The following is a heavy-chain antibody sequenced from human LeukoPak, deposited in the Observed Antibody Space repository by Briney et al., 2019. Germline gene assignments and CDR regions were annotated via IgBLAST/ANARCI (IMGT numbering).Heavy chain of an antibody. Sequence: GESLKISCKGSGYSFTSYWIGWVRQMPGKGLEWMGIIYPGDSDTRYSPSFQGQVTISADKSISTAYLQWSSLKASDTAMYYCARTNTYYDYVWGSSSLYYFDYWGQGTLVTVSS. J-gene: IGHJ4*02. CDR1: GYSFTSYW. V-gene: IGHV5-51*01. CDR2: IYPGDSDT. D-gene: IGHD3-16*01. CDR3: ARTNTYYDYVWGSSSLYYFDY.